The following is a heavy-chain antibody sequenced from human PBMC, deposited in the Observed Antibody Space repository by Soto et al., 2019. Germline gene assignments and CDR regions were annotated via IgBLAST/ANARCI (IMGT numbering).Heavy chain of an antibody. CDR2: VYYSGST. Sequence: QVQLQESGPGLVKPSETLSLTCTVPGGSISTSYWSWIRQPPGKGLECIGYVYYSGSTNYNPSLKSRVTISVDTSKNQFSLKLSSVTAADTAVYYCARGGNYYFDYWGQGTLVTVSS. D-gene: IGHD1-7*01. V-gene: IGHV4-59*01. J-gene: IGHJ4*02. CDR3: ARGGNYYFDY. CDR1: GGSISTSY.